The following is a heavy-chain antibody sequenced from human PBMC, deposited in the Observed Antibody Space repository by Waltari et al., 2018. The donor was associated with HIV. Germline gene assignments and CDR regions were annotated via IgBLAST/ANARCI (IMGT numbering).Heavy chain of an antibody. D-gene: IGHD5-18*01. Sequence: EVQLVESGGGSVQPGGSLSISCAASGFSLSSYWMHWVRQAPGKGRVWVSRSSSDGSGSSYADSVKGRFTISRDNAKNTLYLQMDGLRAEDTAVYYCAIGGGYSVGAYWGQGTQVTVSS. CDR3: AIGGGYSVGAY. CDR2: SSSDGSGS. CDR1: GFSLSSYW. V-gene: IGHV3-74*01. J-gene: IGHJ4*02.